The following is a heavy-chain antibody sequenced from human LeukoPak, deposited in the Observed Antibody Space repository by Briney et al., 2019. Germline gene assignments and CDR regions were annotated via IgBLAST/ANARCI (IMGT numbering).Heavy chain of an antibody. J-gene: IGHJ4*02. CDR1: GFTVSSNY. CDR3: TRDLGDYYDSSGYNDY. V-gene: IGHV3-66*01. D-gene: IGHD3-22*01. Sequence: PGGSLRLSCAASGFTVSSNYMSWVRQAPGKGLEWVSVIYSGGSTYYADSVKGRFTISRDNSKNTLYLQMNSLRAEDTAVYYCTRDLGDYYDSSGYNDYWGQGTLVTVSS. CDR2: IYSGGST.